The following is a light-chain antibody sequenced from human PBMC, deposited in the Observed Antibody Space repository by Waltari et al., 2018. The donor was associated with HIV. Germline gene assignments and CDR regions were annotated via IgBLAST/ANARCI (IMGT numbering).Light chain of an antibody. CDR1: SSNLGSNT. CDR3: AAWDDSLNGVV. Sequence: QSVLTQPPSASGTPGQRVTISCSGSSSNLGSNTVTWYQQLPGTAPKLLIYSNNQRPPGVPDRFAGSKAGTSASLAIRGLQSEDEADYYCAAWDDSLNGVVFGGGTKLTVL. CDR2: SNN. J-gene: IGLJ2*01. V-gene: IGLV1-44*01.